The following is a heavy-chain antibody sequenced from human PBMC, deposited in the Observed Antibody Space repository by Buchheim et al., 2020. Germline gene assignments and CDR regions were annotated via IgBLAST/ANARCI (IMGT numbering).Heavy chain of an antibody. CDR1: GYTFTSYD. Sequence: QVQLVQSGAEVKKPGASVKVSCKASGYTFTSYDINWVRQATGQGLEWMGWMNPNSGNTGYAQKFQGRVTMTRNTSISTAYMELSSLRSEETAVYYCARVFYDFWSGYLNYYYYYMDVWGKGTT. J-gene: IGHJ6*03. D-gene: IGHD3-3*01. V-gene: IGHV1-8*01. CDR3: ARVFYDFWSGYLNYYYYYMDV. CDR2: MNPNSGNT.